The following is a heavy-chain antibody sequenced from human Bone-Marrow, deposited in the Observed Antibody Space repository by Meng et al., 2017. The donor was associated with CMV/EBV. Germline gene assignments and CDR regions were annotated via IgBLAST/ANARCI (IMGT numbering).Heavy chain of an antibody. CDR2: MNPNSGNT. D-gene: IGHD2-2*02. Sequence: ASVKVSCKASGYTFTSYDINWVRQATGQGLEWMGWMNPNSGNTGYAQKFQGRVTITTDESTSTAYMELSSLRSEDTAVYYCARGYCSSTSCYTGFDPKNYYYGMDVWGQGTTVTVSS. CDR3: ARGYCSSTSCYTGFDPKNYYYGMDV. V-gene: IGHV1-8*03. J-gene: IGHJ6*02. CDR1: GYTFTSYD.